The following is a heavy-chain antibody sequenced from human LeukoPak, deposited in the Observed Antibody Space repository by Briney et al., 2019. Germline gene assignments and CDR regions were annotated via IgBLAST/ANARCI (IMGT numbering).Heavy chain of an antibody. D-gene: IGHD5-18*01. V-gene: IGHV1-69*13. Sequence: SVKVSCKASGGTFSSYAISWVRQAPGQGLEWMGGIIPIFGTANYAQKFQGRVTITADESTSTAYMELGRLRSEDTAVYYCARDPRGRGYSYGPFDYWGQGTLVTVSS. CDR1: GGTFSSYA. J-gene: IGHJ4*02. CDR2: IIPIFGTA. CDR3: ARDPRGRGYSYGPFDY.